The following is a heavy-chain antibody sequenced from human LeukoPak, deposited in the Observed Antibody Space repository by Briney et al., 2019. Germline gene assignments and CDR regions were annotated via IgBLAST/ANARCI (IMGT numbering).Heavy chain of an antibody. CDR2: ISYDGSNK. CDR1: GFTFSDYY. D-gene: IGHD5-12*01. V-gene: IGHV3-30*18. J-gene: IGHJ4*02. CDR3: AKDEYSGYGSFDS. Sequence: PGGSLRLSCAASGFTFSDYYMSWIRQAPGKGLEWVAVISYDGSNKYYADSVKGRFTISRDSAKNSLYLQMNSLTTEDTALYFCAKDEYSGYGSFDSWGQGTLVTVSS.